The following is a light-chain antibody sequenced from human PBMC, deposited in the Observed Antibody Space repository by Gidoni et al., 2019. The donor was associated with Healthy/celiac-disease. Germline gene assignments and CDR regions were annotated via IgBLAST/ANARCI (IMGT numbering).Light chain of an antibody. J-gene: IGKJ4*02. CDR1: EGISSY. Sequence: DIQLTQSPFFLSASVGDRVTLTCRASEGISSYLDWYQQKPGKGPKLLIYAASALQSGVPSRFSGSGSGTGFALTISSLQPEDFATYYYQQLNSYTRSLTFGEGTKVEIK. CDR2: AAS. V-gene: IGKV1-9*01. CDR3: QQLNSYTRSLT.